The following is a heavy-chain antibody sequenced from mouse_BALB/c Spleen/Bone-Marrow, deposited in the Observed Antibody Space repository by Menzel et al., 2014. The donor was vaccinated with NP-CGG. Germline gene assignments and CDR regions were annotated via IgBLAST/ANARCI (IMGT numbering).Heavy chain of an antibody. Sequence: VKLLESGPELVRPGVSVKISCKGSGYTFTPPAPHPPPHRPAKRLERIGVISTYSGNPNYNQKFKGKATMTVDKSSSTAYMELARWTSEDSAIYYCASPIYYGNYEGFPCWGQGTLVTVSA. CDR2: ISTYSGNP. CDR1: GYTFTPPA. J-gene: IGHJ3*01. CDR3: ASPIYYGNYEGFPC. V-gene: IGHV1-67*01. D-gene: IGHD2-1*01.